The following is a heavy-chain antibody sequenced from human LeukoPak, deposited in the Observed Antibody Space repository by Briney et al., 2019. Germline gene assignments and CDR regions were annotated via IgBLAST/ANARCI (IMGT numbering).Heavy chain of an antibody. CDR2: IWYDGSNK. J-gene: IGHJ4*02. D-gene: IGHD1-26*01. CDR1: GFTFSSYG. Sequence: GGSLRLSCAASGFTFSSYGMHWVRQAPGKGLEWVAVIWYDGSNKYYADSVKGRFTISRDNSKNTLYLQMNSLRAEDTAVYYCAKDVGSGGGPFYYWGQGTLVTVSS. CDR3: AKDVGSGGGPFYY. V-gene: IGHV3-33*06.